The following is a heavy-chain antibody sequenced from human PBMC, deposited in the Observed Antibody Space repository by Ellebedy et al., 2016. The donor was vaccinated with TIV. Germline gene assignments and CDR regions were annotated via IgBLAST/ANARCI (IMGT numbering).Heavy chain of an antibody. CDR1: GFTFSSYT. CDR3: AKEHPRDQVLYNNYLDV. Sequence: GGSLRLXXAASGFTFSSYTMSWVRQAPGKGLEWVSGISASGGTIYHADSVKGRFTISRDNSKNTLYLQMNNLRAEDTAIYYCAKEHPRDQVLYNNYLDVWGKGTTVTVSS. J-gene: IGHJ6*03. CDR2: ISASGGTI. V-gene: IGHV3-23*01. D-gene: IGHD2-8*01.